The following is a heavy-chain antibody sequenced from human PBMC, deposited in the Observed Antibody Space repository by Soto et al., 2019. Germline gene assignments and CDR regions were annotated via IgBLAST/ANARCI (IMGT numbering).Heavy chain of an antibody. J-gene: IGHJ4*02. D-gene: IGHD6-19*01. CDR1: GFTFDDYT. CDR3: AKAFGSDPRDPFDY. Sequence: GGSLRLSCAASGFTFDDYTMHWVRQAPGKGLEWVSLISWDGGSTYYADSVKGRFTISRDNSKNSLYLQMNSLRTEDTVLYYCAKAFGSDPRDPFDYWGQGTLVTVSS. V-gene: IGHV3-43*01. CDR2: ISWDGGST.